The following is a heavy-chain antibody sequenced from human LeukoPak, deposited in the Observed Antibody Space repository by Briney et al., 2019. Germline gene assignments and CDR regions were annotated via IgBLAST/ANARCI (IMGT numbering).Heavy chain of an antibody. CDR3: ARLGISVSGGGAYYFDN. CDR2: INWNGGST. D-gene: IGHD6-19*01. V-gene: IGHV3-20*04. CDR1: GFTFDDYG. Sequence: PGGSLRLSCAASGFTFDDYGMSWVCQAPGKGLEGVSGINWNGGSTNYADSVKGRFTISRDNAKNSLYLQMNSLRAEDTALYYCARLGISVSGGGAYYFDNWGQGTLVTVSS. J-gene: IGHJ4*02.